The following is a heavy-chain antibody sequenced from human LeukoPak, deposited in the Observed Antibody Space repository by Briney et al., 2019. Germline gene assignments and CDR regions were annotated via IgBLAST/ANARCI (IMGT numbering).Heavy chain of an antibody. V-gene: IGHV3-74*01. CDR2: INGDGNST. J-gene: IGHJ4*02. CDR1: GFTFSSYW. CDR3: TANFNY. Sequence: GGSLRLSCAASGFTFSSYWMHWVRQAPGKGLVWVSRINGDGNSTNYADSVKGRFTISRDNARNTLFLHMNSLRADDTAVYYCTANFNYWGQGTLVTVSS.